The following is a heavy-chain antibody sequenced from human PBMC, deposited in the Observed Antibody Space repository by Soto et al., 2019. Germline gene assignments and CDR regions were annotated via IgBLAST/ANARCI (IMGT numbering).Heavy chain of an antibody. J-gene: IGHJ4*02. CDR1: GNSFTSYW. Sequence: GESLKISCKGLGNSFTSYWISWVRQMPGKGLEWMGRIDPSDSYTNYSPSFQGHVTISADKSISTAYLQWSSLKASDTAMYYCARNLDVVVVAANDYWGQGTLVTVSS. D-gene: IGHD2-15*01. CDR2: IDPSDSYT. V-gene: IGHV5-10-1*01. CDR3: ARNLDVVVVAANDY.